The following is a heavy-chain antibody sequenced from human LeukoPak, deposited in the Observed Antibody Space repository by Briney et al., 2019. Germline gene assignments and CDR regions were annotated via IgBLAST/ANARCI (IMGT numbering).Heavy chain of an antibody. CDR1: GGSISSYY. V-gene: IGHV4-4*07. CDR3: ARDPYCSGGSCYRGGYYYYYMDV. D-gene: IGHD2-15*01. J-gene: IGHJ6*03. CDR2: IYTSGST. Sequence: SETLSLTCTVSGGSISSYYWSWIRQPAGKGLEWIGRIYTSGSTNYNPSLKSRVTMPVDTLKNQFYLKLSSGTAADTAVDYCARDPYCSGGSCYRGGYYYYYMDVWGKGTTVTVSS.